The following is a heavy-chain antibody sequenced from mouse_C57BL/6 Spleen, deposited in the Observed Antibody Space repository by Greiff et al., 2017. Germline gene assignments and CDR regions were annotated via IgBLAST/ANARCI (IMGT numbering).Heavy chain of an antibody. CDR1: GYTFTSYW. J-gene: IGHJ4*01. D-gene: IGHD1-1*01. V-gene: IGHV1-64*01. CDR2: IHTNSGST. CDR3: ARTYYYSSSYEDNYAMDY. Sequence: QVQLQQPGAELVKPGASVKLSCKASGYTFTSYWMHWVKQRPGQGLEWIGMIHTNSGSTNYNETFKSKATLSVDKSSSTDYMQLSSLTTEDSTVYYCARTYYYSSSYEDNYAMDYWGQGTSVTVSS.